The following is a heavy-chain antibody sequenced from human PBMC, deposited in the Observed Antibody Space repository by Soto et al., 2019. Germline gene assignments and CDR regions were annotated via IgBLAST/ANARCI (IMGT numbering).Heavy chain of an antibody. Sequence: QVQLVQSGAEVKKPGASVKVSCTASGYTFTSYGISWVRQAPGQGLEWMGWISAYNGNTNCAQKLQGRDTMTTDTSTSTAYMELRSLRSDDTAVYYCARVLWGYDSSGYYYDYWGQGTLVTVSS. CDR3: ARVLWGYDSSGYYYDY. CDR1: GYTFTSYG. V-gene: IGHV1-18*04. CDR2: ISAYNGNT. J-gene: IGHJ4*02. D-gene: IGHD3-22*01.